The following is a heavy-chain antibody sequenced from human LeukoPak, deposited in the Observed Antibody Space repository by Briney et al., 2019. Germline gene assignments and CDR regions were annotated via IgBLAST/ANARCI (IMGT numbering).Heavy chain of an antibody. D-gene: IGHD4-17*01. CDR2: IYWDDDK. J-gene: IGHJ4*02. Sequence: ESGPTLVKPTQTLTVTCSFSGFSLRTRGVAVGWIRQPPGKALEWLALIYWDDDKRYNPSLKTRLTITKDTSKNQVVLTLANLDPVGTATYYCAHKAYGDQRHFNYWGQGALVMVSS. V-gene: IGHV2-5*02. CDR1: GFSLRTRGVA. CDR3: AHKAYGDQRHFNY.